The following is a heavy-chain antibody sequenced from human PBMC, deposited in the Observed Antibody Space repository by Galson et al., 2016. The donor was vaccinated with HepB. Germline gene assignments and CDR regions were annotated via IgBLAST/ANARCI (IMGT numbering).Heavy chain of an antibody. Sequence: SLRLSCAASGFSIRKYWMQSVRLVPGKGLEWVASISDDGGKTYHVDSVKGRFTISRDTAKNSLYLQMNSLRAEDTAVYFCARVITFYDLMDCWGQGAVVTVSS. CDR3: ARVITFYDLMDC. V-gene: IGHV3-7*03. J-gene: IGHJ4*02. CDR1: GFSIRKYW. D-gene: IGHD3-3*01. CDR2: ISDDGGKT.